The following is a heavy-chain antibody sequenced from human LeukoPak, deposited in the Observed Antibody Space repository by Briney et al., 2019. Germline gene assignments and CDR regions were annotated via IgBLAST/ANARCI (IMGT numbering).Heavy chain of an antibody. Sequence: SETLSLTCAVSGGSISSGGYSWSWIRQPPGKGLEWIGYIYHSGSTYYNPSLKSRVTISVDRSKNQFSLKLSSVTAADTAVYYCARAGGYCSSTSCYTGGVWYFDLWGRGTLVTVSS. CDR1: GGSISSGGYS. D-gene: IGHD2-2*02. CDR2: IYHSGST. CDR3: ARAGGYCSSTSCYTGGVWYFDL. V-gene: IGHV4-30-2*01. J-gene: IGHJ2*01.